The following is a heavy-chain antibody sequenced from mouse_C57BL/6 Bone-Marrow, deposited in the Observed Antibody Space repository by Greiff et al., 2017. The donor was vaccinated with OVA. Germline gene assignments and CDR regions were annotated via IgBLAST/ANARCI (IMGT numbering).Heavy chain of an antibody. D-gene: IGHD2-12*01. CDR2: INPGSGST. V-gene: IGHV1-55*01. Sequence: VQLQQSGAELVKPGASVKLSCKASGYTFTSYWITWVKQRPGQGLEWIGDINPGSGSTNYNEKFKSKATLTVDKSSSTAYMQLSSLTSEDSAVYYCARWCYSYDFGYWGQGATVTSAS. CDR1: GYTFTSYW. CDR3: ARWCYSYDFGY. J-gene: IGHJ2*01.